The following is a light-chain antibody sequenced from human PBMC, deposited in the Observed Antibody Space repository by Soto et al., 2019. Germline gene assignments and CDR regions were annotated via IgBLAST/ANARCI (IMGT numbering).Light chain of an antibody. CDR1: QSVSSN. Sequence: VMTQSPGTLSVAPGERATLSCRASQSVSSNLAWYKHKPGQAPRLLIYGASTRATNSPPRFSGSGSGTEFTLTISSLQSEDFAVYYCQQYNSWPRTFGQGTKVDIK. V-gene: IGKV3-15*01. CDR3: QQYNSWPRT. CDR2: GAS. J-gene: IGKJ1*01.